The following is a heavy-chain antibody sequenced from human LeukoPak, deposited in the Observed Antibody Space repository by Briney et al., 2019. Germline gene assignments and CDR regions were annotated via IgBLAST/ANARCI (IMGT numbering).Heavy chain of an antibody. Sequence: SETLSLTCAVYGGSFSGYNWTWIRQPPGKGLEWIGEINHIGSTNYNPSLKSRVTISVDTSKNQFSLKLSYVTAADTAVYYCARGGKQQLVMYYCYMDVWGKGTTVTVSS. D-gene: IGHD6-13*01. CDR1: GGSFSGYN. V-gene: IGHV4-34*01. J-gene: IGHJ6*03. CDR2: INHIGST. CDR3: ARGGKQQLVMYYCYMDV.